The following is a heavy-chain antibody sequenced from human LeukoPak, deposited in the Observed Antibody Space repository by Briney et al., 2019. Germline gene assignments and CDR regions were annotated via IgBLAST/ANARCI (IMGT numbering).Heavy chain of an antibody. CDR1: GGSISSYY. D-gene: IGHD6-19*01. V-gene: IGHV4-4*07. CDR2: IYTSGST. J-gene: IGHJ4*02. CDR3: AREVAGTVGEKYVEGIDY. Sequence: SETLSLTCTVSGGSISSYYWSWILQPAGKGLEWIGRIYTSGSTNYNPSLKSRVTMSVDTSKNQFSLKLSSVTAADTAVYYCAREVAGTVGEKYVEGIDYWGQGTLVTVSS.